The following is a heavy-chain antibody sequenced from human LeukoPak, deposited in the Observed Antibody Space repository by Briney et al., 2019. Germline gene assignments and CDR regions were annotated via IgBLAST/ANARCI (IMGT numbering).Heavy chain of an antibody. CDR2: ISSSGSTI. Sequence: GGSLRLSCAASGFSISSYEMNWARQAPGKGREWVSHISSSGSTIWYADSVKGRFTISRDNAKNSLYLQMNSLRAEDTAVYYCARVELAPYYYYMDVWGKGTTVTVSS. CDR1: GFSISSYE. CDR3: ARVELAPYYYYMDV. V-gene: IGHV3-48*03. J-gene: IGHJ6*03. D-gene: IGHD1-7*01.